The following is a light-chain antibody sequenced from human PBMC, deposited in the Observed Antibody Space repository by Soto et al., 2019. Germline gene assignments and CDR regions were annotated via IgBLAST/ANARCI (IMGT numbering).Light chain of an antibody. V-gene: IGKV3-11*01. Sequence: EIVLTQSPATLSLSPGERATLSCRASQSMTNHLAWYRQKPGQAPRLLIYDTSNRAAGIPGRFSGSGSGTDFTLTISSLEPEDFAIYYCQQRDNWPETFGQGTKLEIK. CDR3: QQRDNWPET. CDR1: QSMTNH. CDR2: DTS. J-gene: IGKJ2*01.